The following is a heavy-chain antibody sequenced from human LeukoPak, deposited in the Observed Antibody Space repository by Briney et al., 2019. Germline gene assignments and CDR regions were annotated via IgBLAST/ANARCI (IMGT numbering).Heavy chain of an antibody. V-gene: IGHV4-30-4*01. CDR2: IYYSGST. CDR1: GGSISSGDYY. Sequence: PSETLSLTCTVSGGSISSGDYYWSWIRQPPGKGLEWIGYIYYSGSTYYNPSLKSRVTISVDTSKNQFSLKLSSVTAADTAVYYCARDRAPPWGTFFDYWGQGTLVTVSS. J-gene: IGHJ4*02. D-gene: IGHD3-16*01. CDR3: ARDRAPPWGTFFDY.